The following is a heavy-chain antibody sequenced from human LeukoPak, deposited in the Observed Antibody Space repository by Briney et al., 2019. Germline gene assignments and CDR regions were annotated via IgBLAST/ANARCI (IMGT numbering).Heavy chain of an antibody. CDR2: IYSSGST. Sequence: SETLSLTCTVSGASISSYYWSWIRQPPGKGLEWIGRIYSSGSTHYNPSLKSRVTMSIDTSKSKFSLKLTSVTAADTAVYYCARDPFRSSFDSWGQGTLVTVSS. CDR1: GASISSYY. CDR3: ARDPFRSSFDS. D-gene: IGHD1-26*01. J-gene: IGHJ4*02. V-gene: IGHV4-4*07.